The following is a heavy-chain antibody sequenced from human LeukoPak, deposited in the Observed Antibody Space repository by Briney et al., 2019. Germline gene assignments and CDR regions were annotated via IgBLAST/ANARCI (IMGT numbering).Heavy chain of an antibody. CDR3: ARDHYYYDSSGYYY. V-gene: IGHV3-66*01. J-gene: IGHJ4*02. D-gene: IGHD3-22*01. Sequence: PGGSLRLSCAASGFTFSSYGMHWVRQAPGKGLEWVSVIYSGGSTYYADSVKGRFTISRDNSKNTLYLQMNSLRAEDTAVYYCARDHYYYDSSGYYYWGQGTLVTVSS. CDR2: IYSGGST. CDR1: GFTFSSYG.